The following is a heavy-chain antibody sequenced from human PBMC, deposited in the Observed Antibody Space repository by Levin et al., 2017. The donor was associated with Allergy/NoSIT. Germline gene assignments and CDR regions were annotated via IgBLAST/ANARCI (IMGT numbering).Heavy chain of an antibody. Sequence: PGGSLRLSCAVYGGSFSGYSWSWIRQPPGRGLEWIGEINHSGSTNYNPSLKSRVTISVDTSKNQFSLKLSSVTAADTAVYYCARGRGVTMVRGVNYFDYWGQGTLVTVSS. J-gene: IGHJ4*02. CDR1: GGSFSGYS. CDR3: ARGRGVTMVRGVNYFDY. D-gene: IGHD3-10*01. CDR2: INHSGST. V-gene: IGHV4-34*01.